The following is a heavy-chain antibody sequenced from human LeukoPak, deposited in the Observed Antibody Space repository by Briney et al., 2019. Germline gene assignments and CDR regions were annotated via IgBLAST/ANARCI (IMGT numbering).Heavy chain of an antibody. CDR2: IYYSGST. CDR3: ARGPSGYSYGCSDY. V-gene: IGHV4-59*01. CDR1: GGSISSYY. D-gene: IGHD5-18*01. J-gene: IGHJ4*02. Sequence: SETLSLTCTVSGGSISSYYWSWIRQPPGKGLEWIGYIYYSGSTNYNPSLKSRVTISVDTSKNQFSLKLSSVTAADTAVYYCARGPSGYSYGCSDYWGQGTLVTVSS.